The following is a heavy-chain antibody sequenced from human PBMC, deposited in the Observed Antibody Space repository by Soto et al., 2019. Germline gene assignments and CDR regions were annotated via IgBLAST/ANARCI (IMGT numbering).Heavy chain of an antibody. J-gene: IGHJ6*03. D-gene: IGHD4-17*01. V-gene: IGHV3-7*01. CDR1: GFTFSSYW. CDR3: ARDYGDWDTYYYYMDV. CDR2: IKQDGSEK. Sequence: GGSLRLSCAASGFTFSSYWMSWVRQAPGKGLEWVANIKQDGSEKYYVDSVKGRFTISRDNAKNSLYLQMNSLRAEDTAVYYCARDYGDWDTYYYYMDVWGKGTTVTVSS.